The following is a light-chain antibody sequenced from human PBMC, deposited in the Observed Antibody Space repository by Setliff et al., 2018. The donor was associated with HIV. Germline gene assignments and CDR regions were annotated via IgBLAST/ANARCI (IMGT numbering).Light chain of an antibody. CDR3: SSYAGVSNVV. CDR2: QVT. V-gene: IGLV2-23*02. Sequence: QSVLTQPASVSGSLGQSITISCTGTNSDLGSYDLVSWFQQHPGKAPKLIIYQVTKWPSGVSNRFSGSKTGNTASLTISGLQADDEADYYCSSYAGVSNVVFGGGTKVTVL. J-gene: IGLJ2*01. CDR1: NSDLGSYDL.